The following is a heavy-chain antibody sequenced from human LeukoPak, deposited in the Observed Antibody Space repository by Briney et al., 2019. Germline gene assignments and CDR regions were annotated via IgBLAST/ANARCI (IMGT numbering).Heavy chain of an antibody. D-gene: IGHD1-14*01. CDR3: LKRPDPWTFDI. CDR2: ITGNGGST. CDR1: GFTFSNYA. V-gene: IGHV3-64D*06. J-gene: IGHJ3*02. Sequence: GGSLRLSCSASGFTFSNYAMHWVRQAPGKGLEYVSAITGNGGSTYYADSVKGRFTISRDNSKNTLFLQMTSLRADDTAVYYCLKRPDPWTFDIWGQGTMLTVSS.